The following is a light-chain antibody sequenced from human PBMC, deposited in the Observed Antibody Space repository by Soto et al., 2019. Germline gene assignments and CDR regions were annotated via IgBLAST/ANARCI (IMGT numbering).Light chain of an antibody. CDR2: DAS. CDR3: QQYNSYSLT. CDR1: QSISSW. Sequence: DIQMTQSPSTLSASVGDRVTTPCRASQSISSWLAWYQQKPGRAPKLLIYDASSLESGVPSRFSGSGSGTEFTLTISSLQPDDFATYYCQQYNSYSLTFGGGTKVDIK. J-gene: IGKJ4*01. V-gene: IGKV1-5*01.